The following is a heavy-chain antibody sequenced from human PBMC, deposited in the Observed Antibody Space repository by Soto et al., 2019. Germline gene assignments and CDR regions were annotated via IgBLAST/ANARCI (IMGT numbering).Heavy chain of an antibody. V-gene: IGHV4-30-4*01. CDR1: GGSISSGDFY. D-gene: IGHD2-15*01. Sequence: PSETLSLTCTVSGGSISSGDFYWSWIRQPPGRGLEWIGYISYSGSTYYNTSLKSRVTISVDTSKNQFSLKLNSVTAADTAVYYCARGGPTGGSYKYNWFDYWGQGTLVTVSS. CDR2: ISYSGST. CDR3: ARGGPTGGSYKYNWFDY. J-gene: IGHJ5*01.